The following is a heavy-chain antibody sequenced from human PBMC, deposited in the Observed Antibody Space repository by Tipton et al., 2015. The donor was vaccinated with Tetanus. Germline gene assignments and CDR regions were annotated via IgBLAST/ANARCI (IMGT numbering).Heavy chain of an antibody. CDR1: SASISSSDYY. J-gene: IGHJ4*02. Sequence: LRLSCTVSSASISSSDYYWGWIRQPPGKGLEWIGSVYYDGSAYRNPSLESRLTISVDTSKNQFSLKLSSVTAADTAVYYCATTEYSSGWYNWGQGTLVTVSS. D-gene: IGHD6-19*01. V-gene: IGHV4-39*01. CDR2: VYYDGSA. CDR3: ATTEYSSGWYN.